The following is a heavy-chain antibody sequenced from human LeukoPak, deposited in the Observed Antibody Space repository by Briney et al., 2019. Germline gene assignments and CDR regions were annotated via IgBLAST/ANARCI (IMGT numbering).Heavy chain of an antibody. CDR2: MNPNSGNT. CDR3: ARGYCSGGSCYLHYFDY. CDR1: GYTFTSYD. Sequence: ASVKVSCKASGYTFTSYDINWVRQATGQGLEWMGWMNPNSGNTGYAQKFQGRVTMTRNTSISTAYMELSSLRSEDTAVYYCARGYCSGGSCYLHYFDYWGQGTLVTVSS. D-gene: IGHD2-15*01. J-gene: IGHJ4*02. V-gene: IGHV1-8*01.